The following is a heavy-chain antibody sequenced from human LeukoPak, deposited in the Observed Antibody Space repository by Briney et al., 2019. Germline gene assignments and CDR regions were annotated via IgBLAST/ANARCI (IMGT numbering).Heavy chain of an antibody. Sequence: SETLSLTCTVSGGSISSYYWSWIRQPAGKGLEWIGRTYTSGSTNYNPSLKSRVTISVDTSKNQFSLKLSSLTAADTAVYYCARDSRYCSSTSCSYNWFDPWGQGTLVTVSS. CDR2: TYTSGST. D-gene: IGHD2-2*01. J-gene: IGHJ5*02. CDR3: ARDSRYCSSTSCSYNWFDP. V-gene: IGHV4-4*07. CDR1: GGSISSYY.